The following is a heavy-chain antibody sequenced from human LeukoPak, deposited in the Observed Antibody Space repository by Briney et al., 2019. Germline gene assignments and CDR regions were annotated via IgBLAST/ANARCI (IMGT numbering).Heavy chain of an antibody. V-gene: IGHV3-74*01. CDR3: AISRSSGWS. Sequence: GGSLRLSCAASGFTFSDYWMHWVRQAPGKGLVWVSRINGDGSTTSYADSVKGRFTISRDNAKTTLFLQMNSLRAEDTAVYYCAISRSSGWSWGQGTLVTVSS. CDR1: GFTFSDYW. J-gene: IGHJ5*02. CDR2: INGDGSTT. D-gene: IGHD6-19*01.